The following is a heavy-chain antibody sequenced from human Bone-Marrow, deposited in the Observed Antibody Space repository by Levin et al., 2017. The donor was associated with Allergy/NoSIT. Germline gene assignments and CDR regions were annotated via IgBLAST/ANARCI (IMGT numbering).Heavy chain of an antibody. V-gene: IGHV4-39*02. D-gene: IGHD3-16*01. CDR2: IDYSGNT. CDR1: DDSSSTRVHY. J-gene: IGHJ4*02. Sequence: SCTVSDDSSSTRVHYWGWVRQPPGKGLEWIGSIDYSGNTYYNPSLKSRVTISQETTNSRFSLRLGSVTAADTAVYCCARRRSYGGLHEYWGQGTLVTVSS. CDR3: ARRRSYGGLHEY.